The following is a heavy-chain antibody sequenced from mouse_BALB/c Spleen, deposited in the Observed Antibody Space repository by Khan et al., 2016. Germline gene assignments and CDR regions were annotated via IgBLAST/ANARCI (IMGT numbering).Heavy chain of an antibody. Sequence: EVKLLESGPGLLKPSQSLSLTCTVTGYSITSDYAWNWIRQFPGNKLVWMGYISYSGRTSYNPSLKSRISITRDTSKNQFFLQLNSVTTEDTATYYCARWVRRGYFDYWGQGTTLTVSS. CDR2: ISYSGRT. D-gene: IGHD2-14*01. V-gene: IGHV3-2*02. CDR1: GYSITSDYA. CDR3: ARWVRRGYFDY. J-gene: IGHJ2*01.